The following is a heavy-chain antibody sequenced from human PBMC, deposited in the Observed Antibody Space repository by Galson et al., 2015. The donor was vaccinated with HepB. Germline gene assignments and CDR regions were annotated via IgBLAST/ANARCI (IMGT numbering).Heavy chain of an antibody. J-gene: IGHJ4*02. CDR2: IYPGDLDT. CDR3: ARLLAGPDYFHI. Sequence: QSGAEVKKPGESLKISCQGLGSKFTTYWIAWVRQMPGQGLEWMGIIYPGDLDTRYSPSFEGQVTISADKSTNTAYLQWSSLEASDTAMYYCARLLAGPDYFHIWGQGTLVSVSP. CDR1: GSKFTTYW. D-gene: IGHD6-13*01. V-gene: IGHV5-51*01.